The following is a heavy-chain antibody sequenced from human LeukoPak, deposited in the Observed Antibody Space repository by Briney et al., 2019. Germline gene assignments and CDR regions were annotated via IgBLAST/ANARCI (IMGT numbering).Heavy chain of an antibody. CDR3: ASFRDYSNCN. CDR2: ISSRSSYI. Sequence: GGSLRLSCAASGFTFSGYSMTWVRQAPGKGLEWVSFISSRSSYIYYADSVKGRFTISRDNANNSLYLHMNSLRAEDTAVYYCASFRDYSNCNWGQGTLVTVSS. V-gene: IGHV3-21*01. J-gene: IGHJ4*02. D-gene: IGHD4-11*01. CDR1: GFTFSGYS.